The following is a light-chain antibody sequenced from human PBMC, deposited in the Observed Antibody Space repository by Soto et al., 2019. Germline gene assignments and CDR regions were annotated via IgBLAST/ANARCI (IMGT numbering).Light chain of an antibody. J-gene: IGLJ1*01. Sequence: QSVLTQPPSVSGAPGQRVTISCTGSSSNIGAGYDVHWYQQLPGTAPKLLIYGNSNRPSGVPDRFSGSKSGTSASLAITGVKAEDEADYYCQSYDSSLSGDVFGTGTKLTVL. CDR3: QSYDSSLSGDV. V-gene: IGLV1-40*01. CDR2: GNS. CDR1: SSNIGAGYD.